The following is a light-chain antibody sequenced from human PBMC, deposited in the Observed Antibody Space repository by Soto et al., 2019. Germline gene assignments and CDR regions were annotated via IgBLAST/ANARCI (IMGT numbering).Light chain of an antibody. CDR3: QQSYSTPRT. J-gene: IGKJ1*01. V-gene: IGKV1-5*01. CDR1: QRVDRW. Sequence: DIQMTQSPATLSASVGDRVTITCRASQRVDRWLAWYQQKPGQAPKLLISDASTLESGVPSRFSGSGSVTDFTLTISSLQPEDFATYYCQQSYSTPRTFGQGTKVDIK. CDR2: DAS.